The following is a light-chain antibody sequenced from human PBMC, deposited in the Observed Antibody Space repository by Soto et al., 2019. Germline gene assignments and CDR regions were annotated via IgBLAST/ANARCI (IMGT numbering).Light chain of an antibody. CDR2: DAS. V-gene: IGKV3-11*01. Sequence: EVVLTQSPDTLSLPPGERATLSCRASQSISSYFAWYQQKPGQAPRLLIYDASSRATGIPARFSGSGAATDFTLTISSLEPEDFAVYYCQQLTDWPPQWTFGQGTKVEIK. J-gene: IGKJ1*01. CDR1: QSISSY. CDR3: QQLTDWPPQWT.